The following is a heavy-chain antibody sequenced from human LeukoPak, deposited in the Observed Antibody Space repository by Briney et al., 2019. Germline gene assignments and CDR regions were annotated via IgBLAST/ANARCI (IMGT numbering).Heavy chain of an antibody. J-gene: IGHJ4*02. CDR2: INWNGGST. CDR1: GFTFDDYG. V-gene: IGHV3-20*04. D-gene: IGHD3-3*01. CDR3: ARDRGSGYYDFWSGPRHFDY. Sequence: RAGGSLRLSCAASGFTFDDYGMSWVRQAPGKGLEWVSGINWNGGSTGYADSVKGRFTISRDNAKNSLYLQMNSLRAEDTALYYCARDRGSGYYDFWSGPRHFDYWGQRTLVTVSS.